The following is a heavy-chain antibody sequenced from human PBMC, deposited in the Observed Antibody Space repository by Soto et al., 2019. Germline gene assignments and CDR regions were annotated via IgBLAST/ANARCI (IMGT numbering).Heavy chain of an antibody. CDR1: GGFVTSGSYY. V-gene: IGHV4-34*01. J-gene: IGHJ3*02. CDR2: MSHSGGT. D-gene: IGHD1-1*01. Sequence: QVQLQQWGAGLLKPSETLSLTCAVYGGFVTSGSYYWSWIRQPPGKGLEWIGEMSHSGGTHFNPSPRIRVTISVDTAKNQFTLKMGSVTAADTALYYCARVERGTATTVVDAFDIWGPGTMVTVSS. CDR3: ARVERGTATTVVDAFDI.